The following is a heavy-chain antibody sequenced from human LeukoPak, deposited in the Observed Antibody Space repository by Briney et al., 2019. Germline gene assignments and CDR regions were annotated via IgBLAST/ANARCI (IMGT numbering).Heavy chain of an antibody. CDR2: IYYSGST. CDR1: GVSISSGTYY. CDR3: ARGGVDSDAFDI. J-gene: IGHJ3*02. V-gene: IGHV4-31*03. D-gene: IGHD3-10*01. Sequence: SETLSLTCTVSGVSISSGTYYWSWIRQRPGQGLEWIGYIYYSGSTYFNPSLMSRLTISVDTSTNQFSLKLSSVTAADTAVFYCARGGVDSDAFDIWGQGTMVTVSS.